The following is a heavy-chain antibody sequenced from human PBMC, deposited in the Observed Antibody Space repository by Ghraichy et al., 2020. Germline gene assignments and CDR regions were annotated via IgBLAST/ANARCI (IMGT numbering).Heavy chain of an antibody. CDR2: IYYSGST. D-gene: IGHD3-16*02. J-gene: IGHJ3*02. Sequence: SETLSLTCTVSGGSISSYYWSWIRQPPGKGLEWIGYIYYSGSTNYNPSLKSRVTISVDTSKNQFSLKLSSVTAADTAVYYCARSRGDYDYVWGSYRYTPNAAFDIWGQGTMVTVSS. CDR3: ARSRGDYDYVWGSYRYTPNAAFDI. V-gene: IGHV4-59*01. CDR1: GGSISSYY.